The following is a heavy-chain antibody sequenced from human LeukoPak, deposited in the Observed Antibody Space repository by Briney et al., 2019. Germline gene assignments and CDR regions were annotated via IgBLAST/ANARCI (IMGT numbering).Heavy chain of an antibody. J-gene: IGHJ5*02. CDR3: ARKRCSGGSCYSGWFDP. CDR1: GYSFTSYW. V-gene: IGHV5-51*01. CDR2: IYPGDSDT. Sequence: GESLKISCEGSGYSFTSYWIGWVRQMPGKGVEWMGIIYPGDSDTRYSPSFQGQVTISADKSISTAYLRWSSLKASDTAMYYCARKRCSGGSCYSGWFDPWGQGTLVTVSS. D-gene: IGHD2-15*01.